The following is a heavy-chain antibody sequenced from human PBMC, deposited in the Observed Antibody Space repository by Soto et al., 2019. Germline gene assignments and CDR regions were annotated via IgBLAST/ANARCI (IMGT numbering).Heavy chain of an antibody. CDR2: ISADNGDT. V-gene: IGHV1-18*01. J-gene: IGHJ4*02. CDR1: GYTFTSYG. Sequence: ASVKVSCKASGYTFTSYGINWVRQAPGQGLEWMGWISADNGDTNYAQKLQGRVTMTRDTSASTAYMELSSLRSDDTAVYYCARVPRLWGQGTLVTVSS. CDR3: ARVPRL.